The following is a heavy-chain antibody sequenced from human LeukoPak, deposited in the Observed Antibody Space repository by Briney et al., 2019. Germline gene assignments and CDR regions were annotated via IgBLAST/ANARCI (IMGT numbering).Heavy chain of an antibody. J-gene: IGHJ4*02. CDR1: EFTFGDYD. Sequence: GGSLRLSCAASEFTFGDYDMSWVRQTLGKGLEWVSSISGDGLGTWYADSVRGRFTISRDKPRNTLYLQLNSLRVDDTAVYHCAKGPNFGSWRALDYWGQGSLVTVSS. CDR3: AKGPNFGSWRALDY. V-gene: IGHV3-23*01. CDR2: ISGDGLGT. D-gene: IGHD3-10*01.